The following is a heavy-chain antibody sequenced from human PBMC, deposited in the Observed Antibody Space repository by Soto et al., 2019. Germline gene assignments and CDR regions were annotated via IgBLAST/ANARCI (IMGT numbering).Heavy chain of an antibody. CDR1: FSSYD. CDR3: ARGPGRSDWRVSYYYMDV. Sequence: QVQLVQSGAEVKKPGTSVKVACTFSSYDINWVRQAAGQGPEWMAWMNPNSGETRYAQKFQGRVTMTRDTSKFTAYMELSNLRSEDTAVYYCARGPGRSDWRVSYYYMDVW. V-gene: IGHV1-8*01. J-gene: IGHJ6*03. CDR2: MNPNSGET. D-gene: IGHD1-26*01.